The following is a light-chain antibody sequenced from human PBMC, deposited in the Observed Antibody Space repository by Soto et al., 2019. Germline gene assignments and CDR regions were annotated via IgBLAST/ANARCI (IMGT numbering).Light chain of an antibody. J-gene: IGKJ1*01. V-gene: IGKV3-15*01. CDR3: PDYNIWAPWT. CDR1: QSVSSN. Sequence: VVMTQSPATLSVSPGERATFSCRASQSVSSNLAWYQQKPGQAPRLLIYGASIRATGIPARFSGSGSGTEFTLTISSLQSEDFAISYCPDYNIWAPWTSGHGTKVDIK. CDR2: GAS.